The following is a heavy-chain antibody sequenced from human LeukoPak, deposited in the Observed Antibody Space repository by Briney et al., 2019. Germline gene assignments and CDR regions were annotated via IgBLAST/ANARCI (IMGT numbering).Heavy chain of an antibody. CDR1: GYTFTSYY. CDR2: INAGNGNI. D-gene: IGHD2-2*01. Sequence: AASVKVSCKASGYTFTSYYMHWVRQAPGQGLEWMGWINAGNGNIKYSQKLQGRVTITGDTSASTAYMELSSLRSEDTAVYYCARGYCSSTSCYMDVWGQGTTVT. V-gene: IGHV1-3*01. J-gene: IGHJ6*02. CDR3: ARGYCSSTSCYMDV.